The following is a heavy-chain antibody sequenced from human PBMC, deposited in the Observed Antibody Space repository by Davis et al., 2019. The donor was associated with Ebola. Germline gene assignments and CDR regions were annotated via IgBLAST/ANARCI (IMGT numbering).Heavy chain of an antibody. Sequence: PGGSLRLSCAVYGGSFSGYYWSWIRQPPGKGLEWIGEINHSGSTNYNPSLKSRVTISVDTSKNQFSLKLSSVTAADTAVYYCAREGRWFGERDGMDVWGQGTTVTVSS. V-gene: IGHV4-34*01. D-gene: IGHD3-10*01. J-gene: IGHJ6*02. CDR3: AREGRWFGERDGMDV. CDR2: INHSGST. CDR1: GGSFSGYY.